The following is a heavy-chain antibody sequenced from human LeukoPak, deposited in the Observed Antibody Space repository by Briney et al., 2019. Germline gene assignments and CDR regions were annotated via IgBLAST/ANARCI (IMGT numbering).Heavy chain of an antibody. V-gene: IGHV3-74*01. J-gene: IGHJ4*02. CDR3: GRGEQGAVDY. CDR1: GFTFSSHW. Sequence: GGSLRLSCAASGFTFSSHWMHWVRQAPGKGLVWVSFINNDGRVTRYADSVKGRFTISRDTAKNTVYLQMSSLRAEDTAMYYCGRGEQGAVDYWGPGTLVTVS. D-gene: IGHD1/OR15-1a*01. CDR2: INNDGRVT.